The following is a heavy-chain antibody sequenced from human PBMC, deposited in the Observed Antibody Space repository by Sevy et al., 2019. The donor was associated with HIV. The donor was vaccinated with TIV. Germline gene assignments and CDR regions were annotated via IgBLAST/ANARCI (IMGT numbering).Heavy chain of an antibody. CDR2: IYPGDSDT. Sequence: GESLKISCKGSGYSFTSYWIDWVRQMPGKGLEWMGIIYPGDSDTRYSPSFQGQVTISADKSISTAYLQWSSLKASDTAMHYCARQAFPFCSGGSCYSPYYYYGMDVWGQGTTVTVSS. D-gene: IGHD2-15*01. CDR1: GYSFTSYW. CDR3: ARQAFPFCSGGSCYSPYYYYGMDV. V-gene: IGHV5-51*01. J-gene: IGHJ6*02.